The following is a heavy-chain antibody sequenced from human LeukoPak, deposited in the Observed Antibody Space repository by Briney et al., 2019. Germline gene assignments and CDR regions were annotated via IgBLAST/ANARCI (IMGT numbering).Heavy chain of an antibody. CDR2: IKQDGSEK. CDR1: GFTFSSYW. Sequence: GGSLRLSCAASGFTFSSYWMSWVRQAPGKGLEWVANIKQDGSEKYYVDSVKGRFTISRDNAKNSLYLQMNSLRAEDTAVYYCARDIAEPPYCSSTSCYLYYYYYYMDVWGKGTTVTVSS. V-gene: IGHV3-7*01. CDR3: ARDIAEPPYCSSTSCYLYYYYYYMDV. D-gene: IGHD2-2*01. J-gene: IGHJ6*03.